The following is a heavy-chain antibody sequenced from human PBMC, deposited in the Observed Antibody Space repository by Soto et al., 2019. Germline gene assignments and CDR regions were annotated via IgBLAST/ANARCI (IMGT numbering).Heavy chain of an antibody. CDR2: IYYSGST. Sequence: SETLSLTCTVSGGSISSYYWSWIRQPPGKGLEWIGYIYYSGSTNYNPSLKSRVTISVDTSKNQFSLKLSSVTAADTAVYYCASTVTTAYDAFDIWGQGTMVTVSS. V-gene: IGHV4-59*08. CDR1: GGSISSYY. CDR3: ASTVTTAYDAFDI. D-gene: IGHD4-4*01. J-gene: IGHJ3*02.